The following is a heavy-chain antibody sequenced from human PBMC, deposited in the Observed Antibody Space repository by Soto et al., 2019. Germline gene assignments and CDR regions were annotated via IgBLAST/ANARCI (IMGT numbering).Heavy chain of an antibody. CDR3: ARGETHSSGWEYFDY. CDR1: GGSFSGYY. J-gene: IGHJ4*02. Sequence: PWETLSLTCAVYGGSFSGYYWSWIRQPPGKGLEWIGEINHSGSTNYNPSLKSRVTISVDTSKNPFSLKLSSVTAADTAVYYCARGETHSSGWEYFDYWGQGTLVTVSS. CDR2: INHSGST. V-gene: IGHV4-34*01. D-gene: IGHD6-19*01.